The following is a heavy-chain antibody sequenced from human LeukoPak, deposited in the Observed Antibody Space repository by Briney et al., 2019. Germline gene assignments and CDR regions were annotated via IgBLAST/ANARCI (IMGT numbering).Heavy chain of an antibody. D-gene: IGHD3-16*01. CDR3: ASGSHAVTTHFDY. J-gene: IGHJ4*02. Sequence: SEALSLTCAVSGDSITSSKWWSWVRQSPEKGLEWIGEIYHSGATNYNPSLKSRVTMSVDKSKNQFALNLSSVTAADTAVYYCASGSHAVTTHFDYWGQGALVTVSS. CDR1: GDSITSSKW. V-gene: IGHV4-4*02. CDR2: IYHSGAT.